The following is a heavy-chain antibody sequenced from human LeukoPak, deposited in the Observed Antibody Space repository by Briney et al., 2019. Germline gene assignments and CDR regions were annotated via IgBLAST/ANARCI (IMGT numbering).Heavy chain of an antibody. CDR2: IYYSEST. D-gene: IGHD6-13*01. Sequence: PSETLSLTCTVSGGSISSSSYYWSWIRHPPGKGLEWIGYIYYSESTNYNPSLKSRVTISVDTSKNQFSLKLSSVTAADTAVYYCARRIAAAASFDYWGQGTLVTVSS. CDR1: GGSISSSSYY. V-gene: IGHV4-61*05. J-gene: IGHJ4*02. CDR3: ARRIAAAASFDY.